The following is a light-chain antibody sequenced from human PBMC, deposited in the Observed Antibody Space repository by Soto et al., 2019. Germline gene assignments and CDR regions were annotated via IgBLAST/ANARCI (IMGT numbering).Light chain of an antibody. CDR2: SAS. CDR1: QNIRDL. Sequence: DIQMTQSASSLSASLGDRVSIPCRASQNIRDLLNWYQQKPGKAPELLIFSASSLQSGVPSRFSGSGSGTDFTLTIGSLQREEFATYFCQQTYSTPPTFGQGTRVEI. CDR3: QQTYSTPPT. V-gene: IGKV1-39*01. J-gene: IGKJ1*01.